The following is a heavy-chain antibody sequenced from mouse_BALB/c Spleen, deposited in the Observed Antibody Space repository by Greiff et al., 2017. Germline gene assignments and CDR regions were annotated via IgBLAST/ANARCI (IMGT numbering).Heavy chain of an antibody. J-gene: IGHJ4*01. V-gene: IGHV3-6*02. D-gene: IGHD1-1*01. Sequence: EVQLQQSGPGLVKPSQSLSLTCSVTGYSITSGYYWNWIRQFPGNKLEWMGYISYDGSNNYNPSLKNRISITRDTSKNQFFLKLNSVTTEDTATYYCARDFYYYGSSNWDYAMDYWGQGTSVTVSS. CDR1: GYSITSGYY. CDR2: ISYDGSN. CDR3: ARDFYYYGSSNWDYAMDY.